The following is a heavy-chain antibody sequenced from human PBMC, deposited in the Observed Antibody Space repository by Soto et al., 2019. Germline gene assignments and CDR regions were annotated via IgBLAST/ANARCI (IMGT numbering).Heavy chain of an antibody. Sequence: SETLSLTCAVYGGSFSGYYWSWIRQPPGKGLEWIGEINHSGSTNYNPSLKSRVTISVDTSKNQFSLKLSSVTAADTAVYYCARWGRYSSGFLDYWGQGTLVTVSS. CDR2: INHSGST. CDR1: GGSFSGYY. J-gene: IGHJ4*02. V-gene: IGHV4-34*01. D-gene: IGHD6-19*01. CDR3: ARWGRYSSGFLDY.